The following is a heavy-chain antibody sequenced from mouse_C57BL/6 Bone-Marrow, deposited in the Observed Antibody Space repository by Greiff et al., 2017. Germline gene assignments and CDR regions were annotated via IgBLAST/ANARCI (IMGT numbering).Heavy chain of an antibody. J-gene: IGHJ4*01. CDR3: TPNWEDYAMDY. D-gene: IGHD4-1*01. V-gene: IGHV1-15*01. Sequence: QVQLQQSGAELVRPGASVTLSCKASGYTFTDYEMHWVKQTPVHGLEWIGAIDPETGGTAYNQKFKGKAILTADKSSSTAYMELRSLTSEDSAVYYCTPNWEDYAMDYGGQGTSVTVSS. CDR2: IDPETGGT. CDR1: GYTFTDYE.